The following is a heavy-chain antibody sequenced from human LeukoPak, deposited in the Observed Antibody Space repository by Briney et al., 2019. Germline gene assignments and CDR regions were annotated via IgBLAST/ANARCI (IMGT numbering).Heavy chain of an antibody. J-gene: IGHJ3*02. Sequence: ASVKVSCKASGYTFTSYGISWVRQAPGQGLEWMGWIIAYNGNTNYAQKLQGRVTMTTDTSTSTAYMELRSLRSDDTAVYYCARYLRITMVRGVMKGAFDIWGQGTMVTVSS. D-gene: IGHD3-10*01. CDR3: ARYLRITMVRGVMKGAFDI. V-gene: IGHV1-18*01. CDR2: IIAYNGNT. CDR1: GYTFTSYG.